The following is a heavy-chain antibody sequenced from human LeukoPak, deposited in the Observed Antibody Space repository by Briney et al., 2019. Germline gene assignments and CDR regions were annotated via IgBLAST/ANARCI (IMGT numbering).Heavy chain of an antibody. V-gene: IGHV3-7*01. CDR2: VWPDGGEQ. D-gene: IGHD4-17*01. J-gene: IGHJ4*02. Sequence: GGSLRLSCAASGFTFSNNAMSWVRQGPGKGLEWVATVWPDGGEQRYVDSVRGRFTISRDNAKSLLYLQMHSLSVEDTAVYFCARLFGGVTTFDYWGQGALVTVSS. CDR3: ARLFGGVTTFDY. CDR1: GFTFSNNA.